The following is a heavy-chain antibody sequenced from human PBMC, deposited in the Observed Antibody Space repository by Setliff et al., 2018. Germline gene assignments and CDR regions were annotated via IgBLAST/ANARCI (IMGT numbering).Heavy chain of an antibody. CDR3: ARGRSTYFIDV. CDR2: INAGNDNT. CDR1: GYSFTSYG. J-gene: IGHJ6*03. Sequence: ASVKVSCKASGYSFTSYGMHWVRQAPGQGLEWMGWINAGNDNTHYSQKFQDTITMTADTSASTAYMELSSLRSEDTAVYYCARGRSTYFIDVWGKGTTVTVSS. V-gene: IGHV1-3*01.